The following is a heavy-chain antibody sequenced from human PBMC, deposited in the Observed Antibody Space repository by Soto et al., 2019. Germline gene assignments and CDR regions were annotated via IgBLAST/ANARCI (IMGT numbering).Heavy chain of an antibody. CDR2: ISSSSSTI. CDR3: ARELWVVAATLDYYYGMDV. Sequence: GGSLRLSCAASGFTFSSYSMNWVRQAPGKGLEWVSYISSSSSTIYYADSVKGRFNISRDNAKNSLYLQMNSLRDEDTAVYYCARELWVVAATLDYYYGMDVWGKGTTVTVSS. D-gene: IGHD2-15*01. J-gene: IGHJ6*04. V-gene: IGHV3-48*02. CDR1: GFTFSSYS.